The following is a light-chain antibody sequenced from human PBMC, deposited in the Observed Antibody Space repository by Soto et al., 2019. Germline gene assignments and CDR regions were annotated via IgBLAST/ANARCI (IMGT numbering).Light chain of an antibody. CDR1: QRVSSY. J-gene: IGKJ3*01. V-gene: IGKV3-11*01. Sequence: EIVLTQSPATLSLSPGERATLSCRASQRVSSYLAWYQQQPGQAPRLLIYDASHRATGIPARFSGSGSGTDFTLTISSLETDDFAVYSCQQRSNWPLFTFGPGTTVDIK. CDR2: DAS. CDR3: QQRSNWPLFT.